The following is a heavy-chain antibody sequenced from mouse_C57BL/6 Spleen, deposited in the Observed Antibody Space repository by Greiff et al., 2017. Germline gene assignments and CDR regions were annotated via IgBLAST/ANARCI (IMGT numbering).Heavy chain of an antibody. CDR2: INPSSGYT. V-gene: IGHV1-4*01. CDR3: ASPLYDGYYAMDD. Sequence: VQLQESGAELARPGASVKMSCKASGYTFTSYTMHWVKQRPGQGLEWIGYINPSSGYTRYNQKFKDKATLTADKSSSTAYMQLSSLTSDDSAVYYCASPLYDGYYAMDDWGQGTSVTVSS. CDR1: GYTFTSYT. D-gene: IGHD2-3*01. J-gene: IGHJ4*01.